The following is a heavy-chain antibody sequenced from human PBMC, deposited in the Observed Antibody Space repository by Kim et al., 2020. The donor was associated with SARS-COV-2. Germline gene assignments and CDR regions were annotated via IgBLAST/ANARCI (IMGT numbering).Heavy chain of an antibody. CDR2: IISSDAGT. CDR1: GFTFSSYV. CDR3: AKGGGLDD. Sequence: GGSLRLSCAASGFTFSSYVMTWVRQAPGKGLEWVSAIISSDAGTHYADSVKARFAISRDNSKNTLYLQMTSLRAEDTAVYYCAKGGGLDDWGQGTLVTVSS. V-gene: IGHV3-23*01. J-gene: IGHJ4*02.